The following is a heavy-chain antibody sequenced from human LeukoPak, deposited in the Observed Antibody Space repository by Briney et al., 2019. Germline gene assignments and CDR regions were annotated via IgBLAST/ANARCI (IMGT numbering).Heavy chain of an antibody. J-gene: IGHJ4*02. CDR2: INWNSGSI. Sequence: PGGSLRLSCAASGFTFDDYAMHWVRQAPGKGLEWVSGINWNSGSIAYADSVKGRFTISRDNAKNSLYLQMNSLRAEDMALYYCAKGRYGYSSGYYFDCWGQGTLVTVSP. V-gene: IGHV3-9*03. D-gene: IGHD6-19*01. CDR3: AKGRYGYSSGYYFDC. CDR1: GFTFDDYA.